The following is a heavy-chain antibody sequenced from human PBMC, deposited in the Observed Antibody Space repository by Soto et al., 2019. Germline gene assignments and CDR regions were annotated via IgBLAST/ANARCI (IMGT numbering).Heavy chain of an antibody. CDR1: GFTFSSYS. CDR3: ARDAYCSGGSCYSNFDY. Sequence: EVQLVESGGGLVKPGGSLRLSCAASGFTFSSYSMNWVRQAPGKGLEWVSSISSSSSYIYYADSVKGRFTISRDNAKNSLYLQMNRLRAEDTAVYYCARDAYCSGGSCYSNFDYWGQGTLVTVSS. J-gene: IGHJ4*02. CDR2: ISSSSSYI. D-gene: IGHD2-15*01. V-gene: IGHV3-21*01.